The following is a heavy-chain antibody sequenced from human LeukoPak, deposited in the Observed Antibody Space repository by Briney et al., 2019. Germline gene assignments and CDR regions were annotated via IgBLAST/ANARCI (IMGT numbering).Heavy chain of an antibody. CDR2: IIPIFGTA. CDR3: ARARRIVGVGYFDY. J-gene: IGHJ4*02. V-gene: IGHV1-18*01. D-gene: IGHD1-26*01. CDR1: GYTFTSYG. Sequence: ASVKVSCKASGYTFTSYGISWVRQAPGQGLEWMGGIIPIFGTANYAQKLQGRVTMTTDTSTSTAYMELRSLRSDDTAVYYCARARRIVGVGYFDYWGQGTLVTVSS.